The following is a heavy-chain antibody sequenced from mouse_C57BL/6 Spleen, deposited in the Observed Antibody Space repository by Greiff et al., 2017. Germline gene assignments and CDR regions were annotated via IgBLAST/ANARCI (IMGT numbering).Heavy chain of an antibody. CDR2: IYPGDGDT. Sequence: QVQLQQSGAELVKPGASVKISCKASGYAFSSYWMNWVKQRPGKGLEWIGQIYPGDGDTNYNGKFKGKATLTADKSSSTAYMQLSSLTSEDSAVYFCARGRYDYDGYFDVWGTGTTVTVSS. D-gene: IGHD2-4*01. CDR3: ARGRYDYDGYFDV. V-gene: IGHV1-80*01. J-gene: IGHJ1*03. CDR1: GYAFSSYW.